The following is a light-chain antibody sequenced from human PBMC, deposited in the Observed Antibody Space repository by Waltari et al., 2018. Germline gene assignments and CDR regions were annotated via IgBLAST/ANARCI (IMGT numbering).Light chain of an antibody. CDR1: QSVLYSSANKSY. V-gene: IGKV4-1*01. Sequence: DIVMNQSPDSLAVSLGERATINCKSSQSVLYSSANKSYLNWYQQKPGQPPKLLIYWASTRESGVPDRISGAGSGTDFTLTISSLQSEDVAVYYCQQYYSTPLTFGGGTKVEIK. CDR3: QQYYSTPLT. J-gene: IGKJ4*01. CDR2: WAS.